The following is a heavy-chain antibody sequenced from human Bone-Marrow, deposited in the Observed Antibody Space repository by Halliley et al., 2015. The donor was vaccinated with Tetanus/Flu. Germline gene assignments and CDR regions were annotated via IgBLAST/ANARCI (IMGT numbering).Heavy chain of an antibody. D-gene: IGHD1-26*01. CDR2: ISTYKGKT. J-gene: IGHJ4*02. CDR3: ARDVNGSYRRFDF. Sequence: WIGWISTYKGKTDYAQKVQGRVSMMTDKSATTSYMELRGLRPDDSAVYYCARDVNGSYRRFDFWGQGTRIIVSS. V-gene: IGHV1-18*01.